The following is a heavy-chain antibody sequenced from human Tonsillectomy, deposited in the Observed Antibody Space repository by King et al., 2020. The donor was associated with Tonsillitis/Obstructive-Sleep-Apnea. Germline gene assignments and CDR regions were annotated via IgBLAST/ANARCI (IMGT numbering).Heavy chain of an antibody. CDR1: GGSISSSRYY. D-gene: IGHD3-9*01. CDR3: ARHAPDMDNYYYYMDV. Sequence: QLQESGPGLVKPSETLSLSCIVSGGSISSSRYYWGWIRQPPGKGLEWIGTIYYNGDTYYHPSLRSRVTVSIDPSENQFPLKLTSVTAADTSVYYCARHAPDMDNYYYYMDVWGKGTTVTVSS. CDR2: IYYNGDT. J-gene: IGHJ6*03. V-gene: IGHV4-39*01.